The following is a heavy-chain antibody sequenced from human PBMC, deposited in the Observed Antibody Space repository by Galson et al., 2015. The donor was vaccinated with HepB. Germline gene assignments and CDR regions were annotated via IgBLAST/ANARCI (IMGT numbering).Heavy chain of an antibody. CDR3: ARESGYSRDPDAFDI. J-gene: IGHJ3*02. CDR2: IYSGGST. D-gene: IGHD3-22*01. CDR1: GFTVSSNY. Sequence: SLRLSCAASGFTVSSNYMSWVRQAPGKGLEWVSVIYSGGSTYYADSVRGRFTISRDNSKNTLYLQMNSLRAEDTAVYYCARESGYSRDPDAFDIWGQGTMVTVSS. V-gene: IGHV3-53*01.